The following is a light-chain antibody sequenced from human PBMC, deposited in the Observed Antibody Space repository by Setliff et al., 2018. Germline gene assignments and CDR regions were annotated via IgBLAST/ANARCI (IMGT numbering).Light chain of an antibody. CDR1: SSDVGAYNY. J-gene: IGLJ1*01. V-gene: IGLV2-11*01. Sequence: QSALTQPRSVSGSPGQSVTISCTGSSSDVGAYNYVSWYQHHPGRAPKFMIYDVSKRPLGVSNRFSGSKSGNTASLTISGLQAEDEADYYCFSYTSSSSYVFGSGTKV. CDR2: DVS. CDR3: FSYTSSSSYV.